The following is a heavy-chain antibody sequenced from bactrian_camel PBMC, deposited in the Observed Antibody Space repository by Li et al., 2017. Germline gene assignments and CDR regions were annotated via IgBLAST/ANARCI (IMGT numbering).Heavy chain of an antibody. CDR2: VDSSGRT. V-gene: IGHV3S1*01. CDR1: RNAIASRC. J-gene: IGHJ4*01. Sequence: HVQLVESGGGSVQAGGSLRLSCAASRNAIASRCMRWVRQAPGQGLEWVAGVDSSGRTAYADSVKGRFTISRDNARNTLYLQMNNLRYEDSAMYYCARSSCIDGTCPVAYRGPGTQVTVS. CDR3: ARSSCIDGTCPVAY. D-gene: IGHD1*01.